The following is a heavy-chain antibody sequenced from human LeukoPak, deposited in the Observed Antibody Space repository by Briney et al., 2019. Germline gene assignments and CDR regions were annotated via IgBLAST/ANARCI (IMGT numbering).Heavy chain of an antibody. D-gene: IGHD6-13*01. CDR2: INPNSGGT. Sequence: ASVKVFCKASGYTFTSYYMHWVRQAPGQGLEWMGWINPNSGGTNYAQKFQGRVTMTRDTSISTAYMELSRLRSDDTAVYYCARVGAAAAVVWTTNYYYYMDVWGKGTTVTISS. V-gene: IGHV1-2*02. CDR1: GYTFTSYY. J-gene: IGHJ6*03. CDR3: ARVGAAAAVVWTTNYYYYMDV.